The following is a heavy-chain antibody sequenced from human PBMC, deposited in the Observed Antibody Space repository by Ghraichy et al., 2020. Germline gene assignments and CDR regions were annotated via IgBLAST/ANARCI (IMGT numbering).Heavy chain of an antibody. CDR2: IYSGGST. J-gene: IGHJ6*02. CDR1: GFTVSSNY. CDR3: AREVAYGTPRYYGMDV. Sequence: GESLNISCAASGFTVSSNYMSWVRQAPGKGLEWVSVIYSGGSTYYADSVKGRFTISRDNSKNTLYLQMNSLRAEDTAVYYCAREVAYGTPRYYGMDVWGQGTTVTVSS. D-gene: IGHD4-17*01. V-gene: IGHV3-66*02.